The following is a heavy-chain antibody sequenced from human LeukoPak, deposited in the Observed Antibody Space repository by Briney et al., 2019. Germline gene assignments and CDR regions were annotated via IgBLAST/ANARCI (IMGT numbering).Heavy chain of an antibody. CDR3: ARDRDMVVRGVKYYYYYYGMDV. V-gene: IGHV3-30-3*01. D-gene: IGHD3-10*01. CDR1: GFTFSSYA. J-gene: IGHJ6*02. CDR2: ISYDGSNK. Sequence: GGSLRLSCAASGFTFSSYAMHWVRQAPGKGLEWVAVISYDGSNKYYADSVKGRFTISRDNSKNTLYLQMSSLRAEDTAVYYCARDRDMVVRGVKYYYYYYGMDVWGQGTTVTVSS.